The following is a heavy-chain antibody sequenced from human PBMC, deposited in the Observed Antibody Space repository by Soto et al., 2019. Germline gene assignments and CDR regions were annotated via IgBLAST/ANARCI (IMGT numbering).Heavy chain of an antibody. CDR1: GGIFNRYS. J-gene: IGHJ4*02. Sequence: QVQLVQSGAEVKKPGSSVKVSCKASGGIFNRYSVSWVRQAPGQGLEWMGRIIPLFGITNYAQKFQGKVMITAAKSTNTAYMEVNGLRSEDTALYYCATFYGGDCTTPTCYGDFDYWGQGTLVTVTS. CDR3: ATFYGGDCTTPTCYGDFDY. D-gene: IGHD2-8*01. CDR2: IIPLFGIT. V-gene: IGHV1-69*02.